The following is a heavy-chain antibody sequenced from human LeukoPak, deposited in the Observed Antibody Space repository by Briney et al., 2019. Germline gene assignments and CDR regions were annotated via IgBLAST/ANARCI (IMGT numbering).Heavy chain of an antibody. CDR1: GVSISSGGYY. CDR2: IYYSGST. Sequence: PSQTLSLTCTVSGVSISSGGYYWSWLRQHPGKGLEWIGYIYYSGSTYYNPSLKSRVTISVDTSKNQFSLKLSSVTAADTAVYYCATRDGYRGFWGQGTLVTVSS. CDR3: ATRDGYRGF. J-gene: IGHJ4*02. V-gene: IGHV4-31*03. D-gene: IGHD5-24*01.